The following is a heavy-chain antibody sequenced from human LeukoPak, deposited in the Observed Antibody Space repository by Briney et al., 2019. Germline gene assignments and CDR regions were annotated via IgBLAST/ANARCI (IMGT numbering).Heavy chain of an antibody. CDR2: IYYSGST. CDR3: ARVQNWGSWFGELGGYMDV. J-gene: IGHJ6*03. D-gene: IGHD3-10*01. CDR1: GGSISSGDYY. V-gene: IGHV4-30-4*08. Sequence: PSETLSLTCTVPGGSISSGDYYWSWIRQPPGKGLEWIGYIYYSGSTYYNPSLKSRVTISVDTSKNQFSLKLSSVTAADTAVYYCARVQNWGSWFGELGGYMDVWGKGTTVTVSS.